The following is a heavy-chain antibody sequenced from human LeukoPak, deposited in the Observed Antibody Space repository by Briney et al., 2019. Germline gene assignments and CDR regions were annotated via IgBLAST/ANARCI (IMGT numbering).Heavy chain of an antibody. Sequence: PGRSLRLSCVASGFTFNTYGMHWVRQAPGKGLEWVAVISYDGSNKDYADSVKGRFTISRDNSKNTLYLQMNSLRAEDTTVYYCANRVIGYFDWSEPDYWGQGTLVTVSS. CDR1: GFTFNTYG. D-gene: IGHD3-9*01. CDR2: ISYDGSNK. V-gene: IGHV3-30*18. J-gene: IGHJ4*02. CDR3: ANRVIGYFDWSEPDY.